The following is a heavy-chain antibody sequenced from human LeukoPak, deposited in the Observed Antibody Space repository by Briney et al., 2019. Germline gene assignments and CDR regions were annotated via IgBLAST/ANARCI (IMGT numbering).Heavy chain of an antibody. Sequence: GESLKISCAASGFTFSSYWMSWVRQAPGKGLEWVANIKQDGSEKYYVDSVKGRFTISRDNAKNSLYLQMNSLRAEDTAVYYCAIGPRTAQFDYWGQGTLVTVSS. CDR2: IKQDGSEK. V-gene: IGHV3-7*01. CDR1: GFTFSSYW. D-gene: IGHD1-1*01. J-gene: IGHJ4*02. CDR3: AIGPRTAQFDY.